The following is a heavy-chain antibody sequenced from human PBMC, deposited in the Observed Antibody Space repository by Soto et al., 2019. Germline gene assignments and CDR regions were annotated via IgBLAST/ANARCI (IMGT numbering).Heavy chain of an antibody. D-gene: IGHD5-18*01. CDR2: IKLDGTEK. CDR1: VFTFSSYW. CDR3: AKASRPETAYRDFDF. J-gene: IGHJ4*02. Sequence: EVQLVESGGGLVQPGGSVRLSCAASVFTFSSYWMNWLRQAPGKGLEWVANIKLDGTEKNYMNSVKGRFTISRESAQNSLYLQMNSLRAEDTAVYYCAKASRPETAYRDFDFWGQGTLVTVSS. V-gene: IGHV3-7*01.